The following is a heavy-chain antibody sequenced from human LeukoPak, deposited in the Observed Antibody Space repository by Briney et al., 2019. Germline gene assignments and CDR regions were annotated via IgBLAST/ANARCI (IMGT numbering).Heavy chain of an antibody. Sequence: GGSLRLSCAASGFTFSSYGMHWVRQAPGKGLEWVAVISYDGSNKYYADSVKGRFTISRDNSKNTLYLQMNSLRAEDTAVYYCAKAAESVEMATIPDYWGQGTLVTVSS. CDR3: AKAAESVEMATIPDY. J-gene: IGHJ4*02. V-gene: IGHV3-30*18. D-gene: IGHD5-24*01. CDR1: GFTFSSYG. CDR2: ISYDGSNK.